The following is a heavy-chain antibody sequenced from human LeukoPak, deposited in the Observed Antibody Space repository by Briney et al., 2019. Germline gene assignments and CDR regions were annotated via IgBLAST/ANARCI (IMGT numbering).Heavy chain of an antibody. Sequence: GGSLRLSCAASGFTFSDYYMSWIRQAPGKGLEWVSYISSSGSTIYYADSVKGRFTISRDNAKNSLYLQMNSLRAEDTAVYYCARDFVGQWLYHNTQDALDIWGQGTMVTVSS. V-gene: IGHV3-11*01. D-gene: IGHD6-19*01. J-gene: IGHJ3*02. CDR3: ARDFVGQWLYHNTQDALDI. CDR1: GFTFSDYY. CDR2: ISSSGSTI.